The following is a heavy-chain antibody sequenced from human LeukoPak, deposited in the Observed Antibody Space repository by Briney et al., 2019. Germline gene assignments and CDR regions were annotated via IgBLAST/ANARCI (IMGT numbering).Heavy chain of an antibody. CDR1: GFTFNLYG. CDR3: AKDHCSGFPGCYYFDL. D-gene: IGHD3-9*01. J-gene: IGHJ2*01. CDR2: IRFDGSNK. Sequence: GGSLRLSCTGSGFTFNLYGLHWVRQAPGKGLEWVAEIRFDGSNKFYADSVKGRFVISRDNSNSTMFLQMNSVRVEDTGIYHCAKDHCSGFPGCYYFDLWGRGALVTASS. V-gene: IGHV3-30*02.